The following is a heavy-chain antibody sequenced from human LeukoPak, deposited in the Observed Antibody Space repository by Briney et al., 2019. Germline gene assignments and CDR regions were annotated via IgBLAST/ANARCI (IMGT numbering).Heavy chain of an antibody. CDR3: ASITVTTSR. CDR2: IRQDGSEK. CDR1: GFTLSTYW. J-gene: IGHJ4*02. V-gene: IGHV3-7*01. D-gene: IGHD4-17*01. Sequence: GGSLRLSCAASGFTLSTYWMTWVRQAPGKGLEWVANIRQDGSEKYYVDSVKGRFTISRDNAKNSLYLQMNSLRAEDTAVYYCASITVTTSRWGQGTLVTVSS.